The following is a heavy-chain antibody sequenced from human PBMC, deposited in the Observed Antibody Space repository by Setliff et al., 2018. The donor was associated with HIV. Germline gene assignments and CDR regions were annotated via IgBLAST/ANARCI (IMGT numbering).Heavy chain of an antibody. CDR1: GFTFSSYS. CDR3: ARDNLYYNLYDGSPVYGMDV. V-gene: IGHV3-21*01. J-gene: IGHJ6*02. D-gene: IGHD3-3*01. CDR2: ISSSSGGAI. Sequence: LRLSCAASGFTFSSYSMNWVRQAPGKGLEWVSSISSSSGGAIDYADSVQGRFTISRDNSKNSLYLQMNGLRVEDTGVYYCARDNLYYNLYDGSPVYGMDVWGQGTTVTVSS.